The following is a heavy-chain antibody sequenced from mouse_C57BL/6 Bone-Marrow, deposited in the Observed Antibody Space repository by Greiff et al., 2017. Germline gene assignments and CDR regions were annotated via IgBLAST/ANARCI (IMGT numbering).Heavy chain of an antibody. CDR1: GFTFSSYA. J-gene: IGHJ4*01. CDR2: ISDGGSYT. V-gene: IGHV5-4*01. Sequence: EVHLVESGGGLVTPGGSLKLSCAASGFTFSSYAMSWVRQTPEKRLEWVATISDGGSYTYYPDNVKGRFTISRDNAKNNLYLQMSHLKSEDTAMYYCARGELRSYYYAMDYWGQGTSVTVSS. CDR3: ARGELRSYYYAMDY. D-gene: IGHD1-1*01.